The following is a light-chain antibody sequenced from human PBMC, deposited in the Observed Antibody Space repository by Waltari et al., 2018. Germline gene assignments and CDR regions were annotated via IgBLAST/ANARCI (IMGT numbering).Light chain of an antibody. Sequence: QSALTQPASVSGSPGQSITISCSGTSNDVGSYNLVSWYQYHPDKAPKLIIFEVTERPSGISDRFSGSASGNTASLTISGLQAEDEAYYYCSSYAGSSTFVVFGGGTKLTVL. V-gene: IGLV2-23*02. J-gene: IGLJ3*02. CDR2: EVT. CDR1: SNDVGSYNL. CDR3: SSYAGSSTFVV.